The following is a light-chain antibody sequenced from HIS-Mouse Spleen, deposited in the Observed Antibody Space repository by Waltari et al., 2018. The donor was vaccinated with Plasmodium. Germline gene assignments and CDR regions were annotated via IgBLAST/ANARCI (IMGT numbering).Light chain of an antibody. Sequence: EIVLTQSPGTLSLSPGERATPSCRASQSVSRSYLAWYQQKPGQAPRLLIYGASSRATGIPDRFSGSGSGTDFTLTISRLEPEDFAVYYCQQYGSSPLTFGGGTKVEIK. CDR1: QSVSRSY. V-gene: IGKV3-20*01. J-gene: IGKJ4*01. CDR2: GAS. CDR3: QQYGSSPLT.